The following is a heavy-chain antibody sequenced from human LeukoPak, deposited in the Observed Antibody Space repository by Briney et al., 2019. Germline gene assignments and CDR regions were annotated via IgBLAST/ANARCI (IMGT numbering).Heavy chain of an antibody. V-gene: IGHV4-39*01. J-gene: IGHJ4*02. CDR3: ARRYNYESSGYAI. D-gene: IGHD3-22*01. CDR2: IYYSGST. Sequence: SETLSLTCTVSGGSISSSSYYCGWIRQPPGKGLEWIGNIYYSGSTYYNPSLKSRVTISVDTSKNQFSLKLSSVTAADTAVYYCARRYNYESSGYAIWGQGTLVTVSS. CDR1: GGSISSSSYY.